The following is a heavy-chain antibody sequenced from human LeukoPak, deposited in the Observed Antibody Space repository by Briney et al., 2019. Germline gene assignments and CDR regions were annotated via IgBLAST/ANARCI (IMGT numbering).Heavy chain of an antibody. Sequence: GGSLRFSCIASGFTFRDYHMNWIRQAPGKGLEWISYIGGSGSAIYYADSVKGRFTISRDNAKNSLYLQMNSLRAEDTAVYYCARGPSYSGYDRLSDYWGQGTLVTVSS. V-gene: IGHV3-11*04. D-gene: IGHD5-12*01. J-gene: IGHJ4*02. CDR3: ARGPSYSGYDRLSDY. CDR1: GFTFRDYH. CDR2: IGGSGSAI.